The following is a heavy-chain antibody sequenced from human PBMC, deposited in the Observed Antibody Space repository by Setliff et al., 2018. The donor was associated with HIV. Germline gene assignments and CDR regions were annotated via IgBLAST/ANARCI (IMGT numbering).Heavy chain of an antibody. CDR3: ARKGSGSSFDFEY. J-gene: IGHJ4*02. CDR2: ITGGSGNT. CDR1: GYTFISYA. Sequence: ASVKVSCKASGYTFISYAIHWVRQAPGQSLEWMGWITGGSGNTKYSEKFQGRVTLTRDTSASTAYMELSSLSSEDTAVYYCARKGSGSSFDFEYWGQGTLVTVSS. D-gene: IGHD3-10*01. V-gene: IGHV1-3*01.